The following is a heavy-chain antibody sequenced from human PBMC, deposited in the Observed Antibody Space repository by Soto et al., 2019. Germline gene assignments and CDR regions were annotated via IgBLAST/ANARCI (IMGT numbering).Heavy chain of an antibody. V-gene: IGHV4-34*01. CDR3: ASYNYYDSSGYYNPFDY. CDR2: ITHSGST. J-gene: IGHJ4*02. D-gene: IGHD3-22*01. CDR1: GGSFSGYY. Sequence: SETLSLTCAVYGGSFSGYYWSWIRQPPGKGQEWIGEITHSGSTNYNPSLKSRVTISVDTSKNQFSLRLSSVTAADTAVYYCASYNYYDSSGYYNPFDYWGQGALVTVSS.